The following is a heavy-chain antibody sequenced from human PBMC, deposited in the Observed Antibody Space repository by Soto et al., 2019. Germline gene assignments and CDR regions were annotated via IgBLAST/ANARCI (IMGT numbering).Heavy chain of an antibody. CDR3: ERDRRQLGGFGP. CDR2: INAGNGNT. Sequence: ASVKVSCKASGYTFTSFAMHWVRQAPGQRLEWMGWINAGNGNTKYSQKFQGRVTITRDTSASTAYMELSSLRSEDTAVYYCERDRRQLGGFGPWGQGTLVTVSS. D-gene: IGHD6-6*01. V-gene: IGHV1-3*01. J-gene: IGHJ5*02. CDR1: GYTFTSFA.